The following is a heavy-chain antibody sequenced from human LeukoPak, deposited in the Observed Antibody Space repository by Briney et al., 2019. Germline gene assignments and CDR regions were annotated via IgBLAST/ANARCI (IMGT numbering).Heavy chain of an antibody. CDR2: ISSSGSTI. CDR3: ARALHFWSGYYLVYYFDY. Sequence: PGGSLRLSCAASGFTFSSYEMNWVRQAPGKGLERVSYISSSGSTIYYADSVKGRFTISRDNAKNSLYLQMNSLRAEDTAVYYCARALHFWSGYYLVYYFDYWGQGTLVTVSS. V-gene: IGHV3-48*03. CDR1: GFTFSSYE. D-gene: IGHD3-3*01. J-gene: IGHJ4*02.